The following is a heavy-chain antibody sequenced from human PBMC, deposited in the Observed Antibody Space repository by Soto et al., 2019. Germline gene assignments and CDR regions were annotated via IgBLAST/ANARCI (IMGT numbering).Heavy chain of an antibody. CDR3: TRAGSYYSQSYYYYYGMDV. CDR2: IRSKANSYAT. D-gene: IGHD3-10*01. V-gene: IGHV3-73*01. CDR1: GFTFSGSA. Sequence: LRLSCAASGFTFSGSAMHWVRQASGKGLEWVGRIRSKANSYATAYAASVKGRFTISRDDSKNTAYLQMNSLKTGDTAVYYCTRAGSYYSQSYYYYYGMDVWGQGTTVTVSS. J-gene: IGHJ6*02.